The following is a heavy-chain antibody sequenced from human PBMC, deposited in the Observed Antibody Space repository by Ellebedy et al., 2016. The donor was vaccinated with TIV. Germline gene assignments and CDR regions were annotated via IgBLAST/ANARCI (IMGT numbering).Heavy chain of an antibody. CDR3: ARSRLGGGHWYFDF. D-gene: IGHD3-10*01. J-gene: IGHJ2*01. CDR2: IAVYNGHI. V-gene: IGHV1-18*01. Sequence: ASVKVSXXVSGYTFTRYGMSWVRQAPGQGLEWMGWIAVYNGHIKYAQKFQDRVVMTTETATSTVYMELRSLRSDDTAVYYCARSRLGGGHWYFDFWGRGTLVTVSS. CDR1: GYTFTRYG.